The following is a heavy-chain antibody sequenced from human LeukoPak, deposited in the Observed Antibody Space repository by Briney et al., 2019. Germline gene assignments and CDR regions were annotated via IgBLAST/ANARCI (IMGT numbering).Heavy chain of an antibody. D-gene: IGHD1-26*01. V-gene: IGHV3-53*01. CDR3: ASRRDYYGINA. CDR1: GFTVSSSY. CDR2: IYTGGST. Sequence: PGGSLRLSCAASGFTVSSSYMSWVRLAPGKGLGWVSVIYTGGSTYYADSVKGRFTISRDNSNNTLYLQMNGLRAEDTAVYYCASRRDYYGINAWGQGTLVTVSS. J-gene: IGHJ5*02.